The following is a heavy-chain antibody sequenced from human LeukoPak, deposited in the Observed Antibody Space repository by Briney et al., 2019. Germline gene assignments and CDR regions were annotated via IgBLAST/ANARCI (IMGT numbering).Heavy chain of an antibody. CDR3: ARQQDRYYDDY. CDR2: IYYSGST. CDR1: GGSISSSSYY. Sequence: SETLSLTCTVSGGSISSSSYYWGWIRQPPGKGPEWIGSIYYSGSTYYNPSLKSRVTISVDTSKNQFSLKLSSVTAADTAVYYCARQQDRYYDDYWGQGTLVTVSS. V-gene: IGHV4-39*01. J-gene: IGHJ4*02. D-gene: IGHD3-3*01.